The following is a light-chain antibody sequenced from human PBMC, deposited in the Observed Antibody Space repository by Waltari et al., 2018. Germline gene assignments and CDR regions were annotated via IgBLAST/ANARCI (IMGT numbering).Light chain of an antibody. V-gene: IGKV1-17*01. CDR3: LHYDSAPYT. Sequence: DIQMTQSPSSLSASVGDRVTITCRASQDITKYLNWYQQKPGKTPTRLIYDASTLQSGVPSRFSGSGAGTVFTLIISSLQPEDVGTYYCLHYDSAPYTFGQGTKVE. CDR2: DAS. J-gene: IGKJ2*01. CDR1: QDITKY.